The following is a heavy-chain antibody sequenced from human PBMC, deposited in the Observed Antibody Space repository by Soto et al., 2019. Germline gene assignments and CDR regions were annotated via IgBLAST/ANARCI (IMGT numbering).Heavy chain of an antibody. J-gene: IGHJ4*02. CDR1: GFTFSSYS. CDR3: ARDPSVDTAMGGFDY. Sequence: KPGGSLRLSCAASGFTFSSYSMNWVRQAPGKGLEWVSPISSSSSYIYYADSVKGRFTISRDNAKNSLYLQMNSLRAEDTAVYYCARDPSVDTAMGGFDYWGQGTLVTVSS. V-gene: IGHV3-21*01. D-gene: IGHD5-18*01. CDR2: ISSSSSYI.